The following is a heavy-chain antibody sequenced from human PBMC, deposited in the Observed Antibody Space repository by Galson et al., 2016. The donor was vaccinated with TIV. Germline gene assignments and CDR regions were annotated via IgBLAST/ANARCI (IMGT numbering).Heavy chain of an antibody. Sequence: SLRLSCAASGLLVSDSYMSWVRQPPGEGLEWVSIIYPSGASYYPESTESVKGRFTISRDNSKNTVFLQINSLRVEDTAVYSCAASTMPNLGDYWGQGTLVTGST. CDR3: AASTMPNLGDY. V-gene: IGHV3-53*05. CDR2: IYPSGAS. J-gene: IGHJ4*02. CDR1: GLLVSDSY. D-gene: IGHD7-27*01.